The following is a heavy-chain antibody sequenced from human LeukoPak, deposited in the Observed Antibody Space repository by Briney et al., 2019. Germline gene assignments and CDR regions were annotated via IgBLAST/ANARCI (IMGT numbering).Heavy chain of an antibody. CDR2: ISGSGSKT. V-gene: IGHV3-23*01. Sequence: GGSLRLSCAASGFTFSSFAMTWVRQAPGKGLEWVSVISGSGSKTYYADSVKGRFTLSRDNSNRTLFLEMSSLRVEDTAVYYCAREGTYYDSSGYYVSWGQGTLVTVSA. D-gene: IGHD3-22*01. J-gene: IGHJ5*02. CDR3: AREGTYYDSSGYYVS. CDR1: GFTFSSFA.